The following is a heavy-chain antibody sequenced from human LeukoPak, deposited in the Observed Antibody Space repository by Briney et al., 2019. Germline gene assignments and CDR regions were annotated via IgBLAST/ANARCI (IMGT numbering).Heavy chain of an antibody. D-gene: IGHD2-2*01. CDR2: ISTNGGST. Sequence: TGGSXRLSCAASGFTFSSYAMHWVRQXPGKGLEYVSAISTNGGSTYYANSVKGRFTISRDNSKNTLYLQMGSVRAEDMAVYYCARWGSTSCYDIWGQGTLVAVSS. CDR3: ARWGSTSCYDI. J-gene: IGHJ3*02. V-gene: IGHV3-64*01. CDR1: GFTFSSYA.